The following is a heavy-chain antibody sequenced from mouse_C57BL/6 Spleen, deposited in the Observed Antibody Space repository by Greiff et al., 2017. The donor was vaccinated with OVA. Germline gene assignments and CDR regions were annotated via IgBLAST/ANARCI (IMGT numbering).Heavy chain of an antibody. CDR3: VRLCPYWYLDV. V-gene: IGHV10-1*01. J-gene: IGHJ1*03. D-gene: IGHD6-1*01. CDR2: IRSKSNNYAT. CDR1: GFSFNTYA. Sequence: EVKLMESGGGLVQPKGSLKLSCAASGFSFNTYAMNWVRQAPGKGLEWVARIRSKSNNYATYYADSVKDRFTISRDDSESMLYLQMNNLKTEDTAMYYCVRLCPYWYLDVWGTGTTVTVSS.